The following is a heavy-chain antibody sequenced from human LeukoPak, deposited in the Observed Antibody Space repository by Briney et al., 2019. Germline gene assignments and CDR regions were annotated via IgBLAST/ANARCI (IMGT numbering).Heavy chain of an antibody. J-gene: IGHJ4*02. CDR2: ISAYNGNT. D-gene: IGHD3-22*01. Sequence: GASVKISCKTSGYTFISYGICWVRQAPGQGLEWMGWISAYNGNTHYAQKLQGRVTMTTDTSTSTADMELRSLRSDDTAVYYCARVDPQRITMIVVVYDYWGQGTLVTVSS. CDR3: ARVDPQRITMIVVVYDY. V-gene: IGHV1-18*01. CDR1: GYTFISYG.